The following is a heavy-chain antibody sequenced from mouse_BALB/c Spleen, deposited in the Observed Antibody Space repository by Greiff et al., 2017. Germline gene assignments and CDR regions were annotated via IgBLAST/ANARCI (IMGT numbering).Heavy chain of an antibody. D-gene: IGHD2-1*01. CDR3: ARDYGNPMDY. J-gene: IGHJ4*01. Sequence: EVQLVESGGGLVQPGGSRKLSCAASGFTFSSFGMHWVRQAPEKGLEWVAYISSGSSTIYYADTVKGRFTISRDNPKNTLFLQMTSLRSEDTAMYYCARDYGNPMDYWGQGTSVTVSS. CDR2: ISSGSSTI. CDR1: GFTFSSFG. V-gene: IGHV5-17*02.